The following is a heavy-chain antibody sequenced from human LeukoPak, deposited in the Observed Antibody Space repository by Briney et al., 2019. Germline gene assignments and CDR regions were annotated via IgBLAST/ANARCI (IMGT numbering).Heavy chain of an antibody. CDR2: MSGSGGSI. CDR3: AKVLQWSSTSYRE. J-gene: IGHJ4*02. D-gene: IGHD2-2*01. CDR1: GFTFSTYA. V-gene: IGHV3-23*01. Sequence: TGGSLRLSCAASGFTFSTYAMSWVRQAPGKGLEWVSAMSGSGGSIYYADSVRGRFTISRDNSKNTLYLQMNSLRAEDTAVYYCAKVLQWSSTSYREWGQGALVTVSS.